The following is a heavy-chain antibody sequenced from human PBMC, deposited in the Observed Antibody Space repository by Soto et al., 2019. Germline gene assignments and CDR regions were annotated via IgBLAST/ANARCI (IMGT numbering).Heavy chain of an antibody. V-gene: IGHV4-34*01. Sequence: SETLSLTCAVYGGSFSGYYWSWIRQPPGKGLEWIGEINHSGSTNYNPSLKSRVTISVDTSKNQFSLKLSSVTAADTAVYYCARDRQLEGYYYYGMDVWGQGTTVTVSS. CDR3: ARDRQLEGYYYYGMDV. CDR2: INHSGST. J-gene: IGHJ6*02. CDR1: GGSFSGYY. D-gene: IGHD1-1*01.